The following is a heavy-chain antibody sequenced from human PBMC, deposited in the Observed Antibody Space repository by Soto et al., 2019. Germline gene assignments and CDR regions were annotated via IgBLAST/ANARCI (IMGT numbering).Heavy chain of an antibody. V-gene: IGHV1-18*01. D-gene: IGHD1-1*01. J-gene: IGHJ4*02. CDR3: ARGRYGDY. CDR1: GYDFTTYG. CDR2: ISAHNGNT. Sequence: QVHLVQSGAEVKKPGASVKVSCKGSGYDFTTYGITWVRQAPGQGFEWMAWISAHNGNTDDAQKLQGRVTVTRDTSTSTAYMEMRSLRSDDTAMYYCARGRYGDYWGQGALVTVSS.